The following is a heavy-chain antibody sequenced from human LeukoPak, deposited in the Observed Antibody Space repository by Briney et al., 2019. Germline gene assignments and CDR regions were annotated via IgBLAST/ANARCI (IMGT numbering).Heavy chain of an antibody. CDR3: ARFYCSSTSCYAYFDY. D-gene: IGHD2-2*01. CDR2: IYYSGST. J-gene: IGHJ4*02. Sequence: SGTLSLTCTVSGGPVSSGSYYWSWIRQPPGKGLGWIGYIYYSGSTNYNPSLKSRVTISVDTSKNQFSLKLSSVTAADTAVHYCARFYCSSTSCYAYFDYWGQGTLVTVSS. CDR1: GGPVSSGSYY. V-gene: IGHV4-61*01.